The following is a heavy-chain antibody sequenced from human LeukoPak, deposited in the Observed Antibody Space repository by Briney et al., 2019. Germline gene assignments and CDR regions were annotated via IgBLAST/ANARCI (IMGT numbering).Heavy chain of an antibody. CDR2: INHSGST. J-gene: IGHJ4*02. V-gene: IGHV4-34*01. CDR1: GGSFSGYY. CDR3: ATSRGDYKVDY. D-gene: IGHD4-11*01. Sequence: PSETLSLTCAVYGGSFSGYYWSWIRQPPGKGLEWIGEINHSGSTNYNPSLKSRVTISIDKSKNQFSLKLTSVTAADTAVYYCATSRGDYKVDYWGQGTLVTVSS.